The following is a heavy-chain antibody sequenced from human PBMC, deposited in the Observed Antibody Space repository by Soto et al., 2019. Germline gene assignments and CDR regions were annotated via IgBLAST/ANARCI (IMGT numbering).Heavy chain of an antibody. Sequence: TLSLTCTVSGDSIGTTHSYWAWIRQSPGKGLEWIGNIHYSGSTYYMPSLRSRVTLSVDTSKNQFSLRLTSVTAEDTAVYYCARHEGNGNVWPLDYWGQGTLVTVSS. CDR2: IHYSGST. CDR1: GDSIGTTHSY. CDR3: ARHEGNGNVWPLDY. D-gene: IGHD2-8*01. J-gene: IGHJ4*02. V-gene: IGHV4-39*01.